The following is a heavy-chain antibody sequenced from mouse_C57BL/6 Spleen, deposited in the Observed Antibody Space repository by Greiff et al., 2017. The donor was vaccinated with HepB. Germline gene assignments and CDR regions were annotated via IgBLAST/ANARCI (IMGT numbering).Heavy chain of an antibody. CDR1: GFTFSDYG. V-gene: IGHV5-17*01. CDR2: ISSGSSTI. Sequence: EVHLVESGGGLVKPGGSLKLSCAAAGFTFSDYGMHWVRQAPEKGLEWVAYISSGSSTIYYADTVKGRFTISRDNAKNTLFLQMTSLRSEDTAMYYCGYRYAMDYWGQGTSVTVSS. CDR3: GYRYAMDY. D-gene: IGHD2-14*01. J-gene: IGHJ4*01.